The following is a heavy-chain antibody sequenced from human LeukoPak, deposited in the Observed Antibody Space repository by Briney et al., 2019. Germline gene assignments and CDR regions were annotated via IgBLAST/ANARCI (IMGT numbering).Heavy chain of an antibody. CDR2: IYYSGST. CDR3: ARAPFNRFDGWFDP. V-gene: IGHV4-30-4*07. D-gene: IGHD3-3*01. J-gene: IGHJ5*02. CDR1: GGSISSGGYS. Sequence: PSQTLSLTCAVSGGSISSGGYSWSWIRQPPGKGLEWIGYIYYSGSTYYNPSLKSRVTISVDTSKNHFSLKLSSVTAADTAVYYCARAPFNRFDGWFDPWGQGTLVTVSS.